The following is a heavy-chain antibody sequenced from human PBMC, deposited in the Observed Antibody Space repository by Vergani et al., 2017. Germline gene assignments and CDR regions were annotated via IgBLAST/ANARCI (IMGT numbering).Heavy chain of an antibody. Sequence: VQLVESGGGVVQPGRSLRLSCAASGFTFSSYGMHWVRQAPGKGLEWVSAISGSGSSSYYADSVKGRFTISRDNSKNTLYLQMNSLRDEDTAVYYCAKDMPQKPPDIVVVPAARDPIGWFDPWGQGTLVTVSS. J-gene: IGHJ5*02. D-gene: IGHD2-2*01. CDR3: AKDMPQKPPDIVVVPAARDPIGWFDP. CDR1: GFTFSSYG. CDR2: ISGSGSSS. V-gene: IGHV3-23*04.